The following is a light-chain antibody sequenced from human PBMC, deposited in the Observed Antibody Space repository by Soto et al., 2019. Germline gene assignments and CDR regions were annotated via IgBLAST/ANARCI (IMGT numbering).Light chain of an antibody. CDR3: QSYDSSLSGVI. CDR1: SSNIGAGYV. Sequence: QAVVTQPPSISGAPGQRVTISCTGSSSNIGAGYVIHWYQQLPGTAPKLLIEGNSNRPSGVPDRFSGSKSDTSASLAITGLQAEDEAYYYCQSYDSSLSGVIFGGGTKLTVL. J-gene: IGLJ2*01. V-gene: IGLV1-40*01. CDR2: GNS.